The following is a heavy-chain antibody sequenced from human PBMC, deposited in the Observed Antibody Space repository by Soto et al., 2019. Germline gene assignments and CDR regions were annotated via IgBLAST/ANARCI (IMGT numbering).Heavy chain of an antibody. J-gene: IGHJ6*02. V-gene: IGHV4-39*01. CDR2: IYYSGST. D-gene: IGHD5-18*01. Sequence: TLSLTCTVSGGSISSSSYYWGWIRQPPGKGLEWIGSIYYSGSTYYNPSLKSRVTISVDTSKNQFSLKLSSVTAADTAVYYCACIFSGGYGYGFYYYGMDVWGQGTTVTVSS. CDR1: GGSISSSSYY. CDR3: ACIFSGGYGYGFYYYGMDV.